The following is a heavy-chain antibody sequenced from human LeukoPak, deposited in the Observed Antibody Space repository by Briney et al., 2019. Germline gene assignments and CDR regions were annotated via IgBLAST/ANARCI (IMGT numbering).Heavy chain of an antibody. CDR1: GFTFSSYA. D-gene: IGHD4-17*01. J-gene: IGHJ4*02. V-gene: IGHV3-30-3*01. CDR3: ARSRTTMTTVVTWDY. Sequence: GRSLRLSCAASGFTFSSYAMPWVRQAPGKGLEWVAVISYDGSNKYYADSVKGRFTISRDNSKNTLYLQMNSLRAEDTAVYYCARSRTTMTTVVTWDYWGQGTPVTVSS. CDR2: ISYDGSNK.